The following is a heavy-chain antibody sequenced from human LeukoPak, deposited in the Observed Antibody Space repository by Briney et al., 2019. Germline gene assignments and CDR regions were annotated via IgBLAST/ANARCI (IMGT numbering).Heavy chain of an antibody. Sequence: PGGSLRLSCAASGFTFDDYAMHWVRQAPGKGLEWVSGISWNSGSIGYADSVKGRFTISRDNAKNSLYLQMNSLRAEDTALYYCAKDTTMAGYSSSWYYFDYWGQGTLVTVSS. CDR3: AKDTTMAGYSSSWYYFDY. CDR1: GFTFDDYA. CDR2: ISWNSGSI. J-gene: IGHJ4*02. V-gene: IGHV3-9*01. D-gene: IGHD6-13*01.